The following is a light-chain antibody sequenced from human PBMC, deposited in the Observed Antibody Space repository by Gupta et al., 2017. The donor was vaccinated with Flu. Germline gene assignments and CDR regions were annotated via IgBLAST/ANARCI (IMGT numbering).Light chain of an antibody. Sequence: QAVLTQPPSASGTPGQRITISCSGSSSNIGSNYLYWYQHLPGTAPILLIYSNDQRPSGIPDRFSGSKSGTSGSLAISGLRSEDEADYFCAARDDNLDGWVFGGGIKLTVL. CDR2: SND. V-gene: IGLV1-47*01. CDR3: AARDDNLDGWV. J-gene: IGLJ3*02. CDR1: SSNIGSNY.